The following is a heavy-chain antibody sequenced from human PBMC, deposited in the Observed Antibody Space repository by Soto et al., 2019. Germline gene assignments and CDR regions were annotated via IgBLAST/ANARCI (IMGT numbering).Heavy chain of an antibody. J-gene: IGHJ5*02. CDR1: GYTFTSYY. Sequence: ASVKVSCKASGYTFTSYYMHWVRQAPGQGLEWMGIINPSGGSTSYAQKFQGRVTMTRDTSTSTVYMELSSLRSEDTAVYYCARVHSPLYCSSTSCPNWLNPWGQGTLVTVSS. V-gene: IGHV1-46*03. CDR2: INPSGGST. D-gene: IGHD2-2*01. CDR3: ARVHSPLYCSSTSCPNWLNP.